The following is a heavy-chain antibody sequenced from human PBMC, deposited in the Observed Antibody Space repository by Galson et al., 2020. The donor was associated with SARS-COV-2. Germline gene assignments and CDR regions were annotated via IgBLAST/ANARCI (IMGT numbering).Heavy chain of an antibody. Sequence: TGGSLRLSCAASGFTLNNYIIHWVRQAPGKGLEWVAVMSHDGNSKNNGYSLKGRFTVSRDNSKNTVSLQMNSITAEDTALYYCARSAPPRYCNGGACFYYHGLDVWGQGTTVTVSS. CDR2: MSHDGNSK. D-gene: IGHD2-15*01. CDR3: ARSAPPRYCNGGACFYYHGLDV. V-gene: IGHV3-30*04. CDR1: GFTLNNYI. J-gene: IGHJ6*02.